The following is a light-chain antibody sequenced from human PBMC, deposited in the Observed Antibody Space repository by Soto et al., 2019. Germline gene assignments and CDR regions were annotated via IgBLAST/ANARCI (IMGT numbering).Light chain of an antibody. V-gene: IGKV1-27*01. Sequence: DIQMTQSPSSLSASVGDRVTITCRASQGISNYLAWYQQKPGKVPKLLIYAASTLQSGVPSRFSGSGSGTEFTLTISILQPEDVAIYCSHTYTGAAWPFGHGTKGQSK. CDR1: QGISNY. CDR2: AAS. CDR3: HTYTGAAWP. J-gene: IGKJ1*01.